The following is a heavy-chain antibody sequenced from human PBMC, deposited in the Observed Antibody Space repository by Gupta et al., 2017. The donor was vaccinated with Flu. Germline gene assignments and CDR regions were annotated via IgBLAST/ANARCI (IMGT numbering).Heavy chain of an antibody. J-gene: IGHJ3*02. CDR3: ARPQNYQLLYSGAFDI. D-gene: IGHD2-2*01. Sequence: YSFTSYWIGWVRQMPGKGLEWMGIIYPGDSDTRYSPSSQGQVTISVDKSISIAYLQWSSLKASDTAMYYCARPQNYQLLYSGAFDIWGQGTVGTVSS. CDR2: IYPGDSDT. V-gene: IGHV5-51*01. CDR1: YSFTSYW.